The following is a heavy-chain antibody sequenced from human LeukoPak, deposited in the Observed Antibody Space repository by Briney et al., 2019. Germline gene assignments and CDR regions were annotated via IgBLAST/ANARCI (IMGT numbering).Heavy chain of an antibody. V-gene: IGHV3-33*01. Sequence: PGGSLRLSCVASGFTFSSNGMHWFRQAPGKGLEWVAVIWYDGSNKYYADSVKGRFTISRDNSKNTLYLQMNSLRAEDTAVYYCARAEKIAVAGMGYYFDYWGQGTLVTVSS. D-gene: IGHD6-19*01. CDR1: GFTFSSNG. J-gene: IGHJ4*02. CDR2: IWYDGSNK. CDR3: ARAEKIAVAGMGYYFDY.